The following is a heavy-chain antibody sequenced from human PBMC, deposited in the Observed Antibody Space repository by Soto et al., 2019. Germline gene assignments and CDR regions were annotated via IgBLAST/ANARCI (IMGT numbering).Heavy chain of an antibody. CDR2: ISGSGGST. CDR1: GFTFSSYA. Sequence: GGSLRLSCAASGFTFSSYAMSWVRQAPGKGLEWVSAISGSGGSTYYADSVKGRFTISRDNSKNTLYLQMNSLRAEDTAVYYCAKAKEVGAVAGTTLGSFPLDYWGQGTLVTVSS. CDR3: AKAKEVGAVAGTTLGSFPLDY. J-gene: IGHJ4*02. D-gene: IGHD6-19*01. V-gene: IGHV3-23*01.